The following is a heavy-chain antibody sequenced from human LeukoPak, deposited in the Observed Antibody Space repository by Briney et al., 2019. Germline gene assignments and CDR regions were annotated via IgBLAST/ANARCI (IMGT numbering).Heavy chain of an antibody. V-gene: IGHV3-30*03. Sequence: PGGSLRLSCAASGFTFINYGMHWVRQAPGKGLEWVAVISYDGSNKYYADSVKGRFTISRDNSKTTLSLQMNSLRAEDTAVYFCARDEYYYDGSSYHYYFDYWGQGTLVTVSS. CDR3: ARDEYYYDGSSYHYYFDY. J-gene: IGHJ4*02. D-gene: IGHD3-22*01. CDR1: GFTFINYG. CDR2: ISYDGSNK.